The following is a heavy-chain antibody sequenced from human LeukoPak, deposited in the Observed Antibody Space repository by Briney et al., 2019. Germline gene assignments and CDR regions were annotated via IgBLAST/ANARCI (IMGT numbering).Heavy chain of an antibody. CDR2: INHSGST. D-gene: IGHD2-15*01. CDR1: GGSFSGYY. Sequence: PSETLSLTCAVYGGSFSGYYWSWIRRPPGKGLEWIGEINHSGSTNYNPSLKSRVTISVDTSKNQFSLKLSSVTAADTAVYYCARMVVGPHWFDPWGQGTLVTVSS. J-gene: IGHJ5*02. CDR3: ARMVVGPHWFDP. V-gene: IGHV4-34*01.